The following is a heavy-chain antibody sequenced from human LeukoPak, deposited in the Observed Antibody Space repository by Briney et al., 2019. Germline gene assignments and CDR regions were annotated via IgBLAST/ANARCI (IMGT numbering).Heavy chain of an antibody. Sequence: SETLSLTCTVSGYSISSGYYWGWIRQPPGKGLEWTGSIYHSVSTYYNPSLKSRVTISVDTSKNQFSLKLSSVTAADTAVYYCARGGNIAVADTFDYWGQGTLVTVSS. J-gene: IGHJ4*02. CDR2: IYHSVST. CDR3: ARGGNIAVADTFDY. D-gene: IGHD6-19*01. V-gene: IGHV4-38-2*02. CDR1: GYSISSGYY.